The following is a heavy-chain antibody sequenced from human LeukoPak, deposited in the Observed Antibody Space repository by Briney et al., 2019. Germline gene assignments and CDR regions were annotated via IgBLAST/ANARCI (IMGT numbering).Heavy chain of an antibody. V-gene: IGHV1-8*01. CDR2: MSPNSGNT. D-gene: IGHD5-18*01. J-gene: IGHJ4*02. CDR1: GYTFTSYD. CDR3: ARDDVDTAMASAG. Sequence: ASVKVSSKASGYTFTSYDINWLRQATGQGLEWMGWMSPNSGNTGYAQKFQGRVTMTRNISITTAYMELSSLRSEDTAVYYCARDDVDTAMASAGWGQGTLVTVSS.